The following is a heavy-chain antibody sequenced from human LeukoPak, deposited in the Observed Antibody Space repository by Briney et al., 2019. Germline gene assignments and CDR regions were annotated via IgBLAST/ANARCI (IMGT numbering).Heavy chain of an antibody. CDR3: ARPGVGFGELLEYFDY. CDR2: IYYSGST. CDR1: GGSISSSSYY. J-gene: IGHJ4*02. Sequence: SETLSLTCTVSGGSISSSSYYWGWIRQPPGKGLEWIGSIYYSGSTYYNPSLKSRVTISVDTSKNQFSLKLSSVTAADTAVYYCARPGVGFGELLEYFDYWGQGTLVTVSS. V-gene: IGHV4-39*07. D-gene: IGHD3-10*01.